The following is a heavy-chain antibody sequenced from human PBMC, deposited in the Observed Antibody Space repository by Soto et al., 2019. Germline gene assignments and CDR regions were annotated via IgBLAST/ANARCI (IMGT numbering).Heavy chain of an antibody. CDR1: VYTFNTYY. D-gene: IGHD2-15*01. V-gene: IGHV1-46*02. J-gene: IGHJ4*02. CDR2: INPNGGST. CDR3: ARAGYCSGGTCFHGNCDY. Sequence: QVQLVQSGAEVKRPGASVKVSCKASVYTFNTYYMHWVRQAPGQGLEWLGIINPNGGSTTYAQKFECRVTMPRDTSTSTVYLELSSLRSEDTAVYYCARAGYCSGGTCFHGNCDYWGQGTLVTVSA.